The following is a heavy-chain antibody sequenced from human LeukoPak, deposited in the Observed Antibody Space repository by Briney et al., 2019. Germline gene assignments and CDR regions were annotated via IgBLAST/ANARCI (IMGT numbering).Heavy chain of an antibody. D-gene: IGHD3-16*02. CDR3: AKGVISEHGLEF. J-gene: IGHJ4*02. CDR2: IGSEGYT. Sequence: GGSLRLSCAASGFTLSTSAMSWVRQTPGKGLDWVSSIGSEGYTYYADSVKGRFTISRDTSKNMLYLQMSSLEADDTAVYFCAKGVISEHGLEFWGQGTLVSVSS. CDR1: GFTLSTSA. V-gene: IGHV3-23*01.